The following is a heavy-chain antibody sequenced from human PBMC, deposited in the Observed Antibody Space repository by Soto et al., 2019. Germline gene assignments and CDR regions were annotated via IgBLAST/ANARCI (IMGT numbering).Heavy chain of an antibody. Sequence: QVQLVESGGGVVQPGRSLRLSCAASGFTFSSYGMHWVRQAPGKGLEWVAVISYDGSKKYYADSVKGRFTISRDNSKNTLYLQMNSLRAEDTAVYYCAKEQSIAVAGGLDYWGQGTLVTVSS. CDR2: ISYDGSKK. J-gene: IGHJ4*02. CDR1: GFTFSSYG. V-gene: IGHV3-30*18. CDR3: AKEQSIAVAGGLDY. D-gene: IGHD6-19*01.